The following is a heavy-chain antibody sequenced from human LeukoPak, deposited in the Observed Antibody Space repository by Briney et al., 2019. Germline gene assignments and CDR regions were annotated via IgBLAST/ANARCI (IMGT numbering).Heavy chain of an antibody. Sequence: GASVKVSCKVSGYTLTELSMHWVRQAPGKGLEWMGGFDPEDGETINAQKFQGRVTMTEDTSTDTAYMELSSLRDEDTAVYYCARDGLHTAHFDYWGQGTLVTVSS. CDR3: ARDGLHTAHFDY. V-gene: IGHV1-24*01. D-gene: IGHD5-18*01. CDR1: GYTLTELS. J-gene: IGHJ4*02. CDR2: FDPEDGET.